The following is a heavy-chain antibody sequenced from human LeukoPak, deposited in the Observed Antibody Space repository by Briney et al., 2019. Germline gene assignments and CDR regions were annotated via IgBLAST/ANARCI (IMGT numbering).Heavy chain of an antibody. CDR3: ARGRGYCSSSSCHDFDF. J-gene: IGHJ4*02. CDR1: GYSLTNYW. Sequence: RLGESLKISCEGTGYSLTNYWIACGRQMPGKDLEWMGIIYPGDSETTYSPSFQGQVTLSADKSITTTFLQWSSLKASDTAMYYCARGRGYCSSSSCHDFDFWGQGTQVTVSS. CDR2: IYPGDSET. D-gene: IGHD2-2*01. V-gene: IGHV5-51*01.